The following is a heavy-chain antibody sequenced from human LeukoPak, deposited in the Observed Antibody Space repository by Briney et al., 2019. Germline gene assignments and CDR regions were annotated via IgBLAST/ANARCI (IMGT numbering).Heavy chain of an antibody. D-gene: IGHD3-10*01. Sequence: GGSLRLSCAASGFPFSSYSMNWVRQAPGKGLEWVSSISSSSSYIYYADSVKGRFTISRDNAKNSLYLQMNSLRAEDTAVYYCARDGFTGYVYSWGQGTLVTVSS. CDR1: GFPFSSYS. J-gene: IGHJ4*02. CDR3: ARDGFTGYVYS. CDR2: ISSSSSYI. V-gene: IGHV3-21*01.